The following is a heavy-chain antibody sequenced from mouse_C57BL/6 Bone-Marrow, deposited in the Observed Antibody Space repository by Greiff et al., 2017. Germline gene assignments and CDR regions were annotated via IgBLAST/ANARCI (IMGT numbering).Heavy chain of an antibody. V-gene: IGHV1-53*01. J-gene: IGHJ4*01. CDR3: ARRGIYYGYYYAMDY. Sequence: QVQLQQPGTELVKPGASVKLSCKASGYTFTSYWMHWVKQRPGQGLEWIGNINPSNGGTNYNEKFKSKATLPVDKSSSTAYMQLSSLTSEDSAVYYCARRGIYYGYYYAMDYWGQGTSVTVSS. D-gene: IGHD2-2*01. CDR2: INPSNGGT. CDR1: GYTFTSYW.